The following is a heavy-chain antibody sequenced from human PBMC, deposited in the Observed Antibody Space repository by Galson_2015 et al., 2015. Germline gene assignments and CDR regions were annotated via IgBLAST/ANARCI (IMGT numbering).Heavy chain of an antibody. D-gene: IGHD2-2*02. J-gene: IGHJ5*02. Sequence: SLRLSCAASGFTFSSYGMHWVRQAPGKGLEWVAVISYDGSNKYYADSVKGRFTISRDNSKNTLYLQMNSLRAEDTAVYYCAKDLMAAAIGVDWFDPWGQGTLVTVSS. V-gene: IGHV3-30*18. CDR2: ISYDGSNK. CDR3: AKDLMAAAIGVDWFDP. CDR1: GFTFSSYG.